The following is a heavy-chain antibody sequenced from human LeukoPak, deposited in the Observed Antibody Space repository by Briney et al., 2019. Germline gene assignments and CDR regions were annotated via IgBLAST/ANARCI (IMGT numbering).Heavy chain of an antibody. CDR3: GTSRSRTSGFDY. CDR1: GFTVSSNY. Sequence: GGSLRLSCAASGFTVSSNYMNWVRQAPGKGLEWVSVIYNDGGTYYADSVTGRFTISRDNSKNTLYLQMNSLRAEDTAVYYCGTSRSRTSGFDYWGQGTLVTVSS. D-gene: IGHD2-8*02. CDR2: IYNDGGT. J-gene: IGHJ4*02. V-gene: IGHV3-53*01.